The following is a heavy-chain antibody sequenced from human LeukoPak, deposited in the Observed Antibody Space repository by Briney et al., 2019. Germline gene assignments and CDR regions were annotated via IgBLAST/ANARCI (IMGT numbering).Heavy chain of an antibody. V-gene: IGHV1-8*02. CDR2: MNPNSGNT. J-gene: IGHJ4*02. CDR3: ARVGDGYNSY. CDR1: GYTFTGYY. D-gene: IGHD5-24*01. Sequence: ASVKVSCKASGYTFTGYYMHWVRQAPGQGLEWMGWMNPNSGNTGYAQKFQGRVTMTRNTSISTAYMELSSLRSEDTAVYYCARVGDGYNSYWGQGTLVTVSS.